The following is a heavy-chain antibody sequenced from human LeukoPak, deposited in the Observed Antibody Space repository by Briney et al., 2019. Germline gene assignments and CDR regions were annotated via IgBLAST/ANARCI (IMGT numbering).Heavy chain of an antibody. J-gene: IGHJ5*02. D-gene: IGHD1-7*01. CDR3: ARDPRELELLLGWFDP. CDR2: INPNSGGT. V-gene: IGHV1-2*02. Sequence: ASVKVSCKASGYTFTGYYMHWVRQAPGQGLEWMGWINPNSGGTNYAQKFQGRVTMTRDTSISTAYMELSRLRSDDTAVYYCARDPRELELLLGWFDPWGQGTLVTVSS. CDR1: GYTFTGYY.